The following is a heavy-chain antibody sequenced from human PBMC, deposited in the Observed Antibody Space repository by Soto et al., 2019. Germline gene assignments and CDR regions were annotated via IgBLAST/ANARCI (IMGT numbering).Heavy chain of an antibody. CDR2: INPNSGGT. Sequence: GASVKVSCKASGYTFTGYYMHWVRQAPGQGLEWMGWINPNSGGTNYAQKFQGRVTMTRDTSISTAYMELSRLRSDDTAVYYCARDRYPASGTYYDILTGPRGGWWFDPWGQGTLVTVSS. CDR3: ARDRYPASGTYYDILTGPRGGWWFDP. CDR1: GYTFTGYY. V-gene: IGHV1-2*02. D-gene: IGHD3-9*01. J-gene: IGHJ5*02.